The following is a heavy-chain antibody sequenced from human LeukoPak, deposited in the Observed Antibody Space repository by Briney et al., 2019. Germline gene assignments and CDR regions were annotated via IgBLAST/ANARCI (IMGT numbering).Heavy chain of an antibody. V-gene: IGHV3-30*04. CDR1: GFTFSSYA. CDR2: ISYDGSNK. D-gene: IGHD3-3*01. J-gene: IGHJ5*02. Sequence: GGSLRLSCAASGFTFSSYAMHWVRQAPGKGLEWVAVISYDGSNKYYADSVKGRFTISRDNSKNTLYLQMNSLRAEDTAVYYCARDQAMATIFGVVTRRHWFDPWGQGTLVTVSS. CDR3: ARDQAMATIFGVVTRRHWFDP.